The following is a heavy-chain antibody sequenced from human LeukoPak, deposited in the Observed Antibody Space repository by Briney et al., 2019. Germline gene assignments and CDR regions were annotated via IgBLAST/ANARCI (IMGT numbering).Heavy chain of an antibody. CDR2: IYSGGSS. J-gene: IGHJ6*02. CDR3: ARGTVWRLGSYGLDV. Sequence: GGSLRLSCVASGFTVSSKYMSWVRQAPGKGLEWVSVIYSGGSSYYGESVKGRFTVSRDNSKNTVYLQMNALRAEDSAVYYCARGTVWRLGSYGLDVWGQGTTVTVSS. V-gene: IGHV3-53*01. CDR1: GFTVSSKY. D-gene: IGHD3-16*01.